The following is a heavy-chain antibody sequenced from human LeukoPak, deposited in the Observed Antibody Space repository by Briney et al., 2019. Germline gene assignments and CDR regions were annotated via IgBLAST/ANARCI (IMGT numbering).Heavy chain of an antibody. D-gene: IGHD4-11*01. V-gene: IGHV3-23*01. CDR3: AKGRDSNGDGGDC. CDR1: GFTFRSHN. J-gene: IGHJ4*02. CDR2: VRGSAGIT. Sequence: GGSLTLSCAPSGFTFRSHNMIWVRPPPGGGREGVSNVRGSAGITYYADSVKDRLTISRDESKNTLYLQMNSLRAEDTTVYYCAKGRDSNGDGGDCSGQGNLATVSS.